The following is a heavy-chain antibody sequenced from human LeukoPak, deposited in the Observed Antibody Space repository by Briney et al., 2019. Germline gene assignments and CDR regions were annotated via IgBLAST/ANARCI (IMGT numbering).Heavy chain of an antibody. V-gene: IGHV4-59*01. Sequence: SETLSLTCTVSGGSIINFSWNWIRQPPGQGLEWIGYVNSNGGTYNNPSLKSRVTVSLDMSKNQFSLKLSSATAADTAVYYCARDAGGTWFDPWGQGILVTVSS. CDR1: GGSIINFS. CDR2: VNSNGGT. J-gene: IGHJ5*02. CDR3: ARDAGGTWFDP.